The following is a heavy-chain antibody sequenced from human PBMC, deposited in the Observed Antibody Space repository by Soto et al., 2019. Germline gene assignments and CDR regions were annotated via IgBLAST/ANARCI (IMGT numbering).Heavy chain of an antibody. CDR2: MSSNGKT. J-gene: IGHJ4*02. D-gene: IGHD3-10*01. V-gene: IGHV4-30-4*01. CDR3: ARHNYGSGSTYFAY. CDR1: GGHSSNHHYD. Sequence: PSETLSPPCSVSGGHSSNHHYDRICIRHLPAKGLEWIAHMSSNGKTYYNPSLESRVTISVDKSKNQFSLKLNSMTAADTAVYYRARHNYGSGSTYFAYWGQGTLVTAPQ.